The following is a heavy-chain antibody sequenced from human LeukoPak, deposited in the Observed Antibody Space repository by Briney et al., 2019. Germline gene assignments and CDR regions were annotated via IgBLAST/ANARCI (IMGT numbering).Heavy chain of an antibody. Sequence: EASVKVSCKAPGGTFSSYAISWVRQAPGQGLEWMGGIIPIFGTANYAQKFQGRVTITADESTSTAYMELSSLRSEDTAVYYCARDLGYCSSTSCYLDAFDIWGQGTMVTVSS. CDR1: GGTFSSYA. V-gene: IGHV1-69*01. CDR3: ARDLGYCSSTSCYLDAFDI. D-gene: IGHD2-2*01. J-gene: IGHJ3*02. CDR2: IIPIFGTA.